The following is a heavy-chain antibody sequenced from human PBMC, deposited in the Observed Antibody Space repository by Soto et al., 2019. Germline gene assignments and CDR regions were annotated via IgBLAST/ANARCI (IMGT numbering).Heavy chain of an antibody. CDR3: AKDLDNIVVVPAAIDY. CDR2: ISYDGSNK. CDR1: GFTFSSYG. Sequence: QVQLVESGGGVVQPGRSLRLSCAASGFTFSSYGMHWVRQAPGTGLEWVAVISYDGSNKYYADSVKGRFTISRDNSKNTLYLQMNSLRAEDTAVYYCAKDLDNIVVVPAAIDYWGQGTLVTVSS. V-gene: IGHV3-30*18. J-gene: IGHJ4*02. D-gene: IGHD2-2*01.